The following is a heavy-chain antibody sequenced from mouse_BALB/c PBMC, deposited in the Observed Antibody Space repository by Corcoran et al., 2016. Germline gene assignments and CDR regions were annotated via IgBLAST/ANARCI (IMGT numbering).Heavy chain of an antibody. V-gene: IGHV14-3*02. CDR1: GFNIKDTY. J-gene: IGHJ3*01. CDR3: ARSGYGNSAWFAY. Sequence: EVQLQQSGAELVKPGASVKLSCTASGFNIKDTYMHWVKQRPEQGLEWIGRIDPANGNTKYDPKFQGKATITADKSSNTAYLQLSSLTSEDTAVYYCARSGYGNSAWFAYWGQGTLVTVSA. D-gene: IGHD2-1*01. CDR2: IDPANGNT.